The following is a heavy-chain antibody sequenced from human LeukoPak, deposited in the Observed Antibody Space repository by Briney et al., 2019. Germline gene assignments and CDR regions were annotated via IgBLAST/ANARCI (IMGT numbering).Heavy chain of an antibody. CDR3: ARHPARPRYQVFDY. J-gene: IGHJ4*02. V-gene: IGHV4-39*01. Sequence: SETLSLTCTVSGGSIISSSYYWGWIRQPPGKRLEWIGSIYYSGSTYYNPSLKSRVTISVDTSKNQFSLKLSSVTAADTAVYYCARHPARPRYQVFDYWGQGTLVTVSS. CDR2: IYYSGST. CDR1: GGSIISSSYY. D-gene: IGHD2-2*01.